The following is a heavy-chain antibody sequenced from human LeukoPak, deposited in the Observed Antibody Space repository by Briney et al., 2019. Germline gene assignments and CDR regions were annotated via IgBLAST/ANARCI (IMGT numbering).Heavy chain of an antibody. V-gene: IGHV3-48*04. J-gene: IGHJ6*02. D-gene: IGHD3-10*01. Sequence: GGSLRLSCAASGFTFSSYSMNWVRQAPGKGLEWVSYISSSSSAIYYADSVKGRFTISRDNAKNSLYLQMNSLRAEDTALYYCAKGDYGSGSYKVDYYYGMDVWGQGTTVTVSS. CDR1: GFTFSSYS. CDR3: AKGDYGSGSYKVDYYYGMDV. CDR2: ISSSSSAI.